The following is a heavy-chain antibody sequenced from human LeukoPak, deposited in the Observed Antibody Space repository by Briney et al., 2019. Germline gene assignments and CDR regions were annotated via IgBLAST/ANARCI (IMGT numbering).Heavy chain of an antibody. V-gene: IGHV4-34*01. J-gene: IGHJ6*03. CDR3: ARRWNYGRNYYIDV. D-gene: IGHD1-7*01. CDR2: INDNGRA. CDR1: GGSFSNYY. Sequence: PSETLSLTCAVYGGSFSNYYWNWLRQPPGKGLQWLGEINDNGRANYNPSLMGRVTVSVDTSKNQFSLRLTSVTATDTAVYYCARRWNYGRNYYIDVWGKGATVSVSS.